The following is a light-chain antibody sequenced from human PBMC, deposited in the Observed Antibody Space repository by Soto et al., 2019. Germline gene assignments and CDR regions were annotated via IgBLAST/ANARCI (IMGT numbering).Light chain of an antibody. J-gene: IGKJ1*01. V-gene: IGKV3-20*01. Sequence: EIVMTQSPATLSVSPVERDTLSCRASQSISSSYFAWYQLKPGQAPRLLVYGVSSRATDVPDRFNGSGSGTDFTLTISRLEPEDFAVYYCQQYTDSRTFGQGTKVDIK. CDR2: GVS. CDR1: QSISSSY. CDR3: QQYTDSRT.